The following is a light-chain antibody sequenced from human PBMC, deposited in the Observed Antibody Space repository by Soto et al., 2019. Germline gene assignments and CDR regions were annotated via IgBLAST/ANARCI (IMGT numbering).Light chain of an antibody. V-gene: IGLV2-14*01. Sequence: QSVLTQPTSVSGSAGKSITISCTGTSSDVGGYNYVSWYQQHPGKAPKLMIYEVSNRPSGVSNRFSGSKSGNTASLTISGLQAEDEADYYCSSYTSSSTLVFGGGTKLTV. CDR1: SSDVGGYNY. J-gene: IGLJ2*01. CDR3: SSYTSSSTLV. CDR2: EVS.